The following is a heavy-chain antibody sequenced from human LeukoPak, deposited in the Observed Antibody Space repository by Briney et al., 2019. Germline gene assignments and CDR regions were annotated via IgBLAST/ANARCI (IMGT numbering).Heavy chain of an antibody. D-gene: IGHD3-3*01. J-gene: IGHJ4*02. CDR3: ARLPLFWVRFLEWFDDY. Sequence: ASVKVSCKASAYTFTSYGISWVRQAPGQGLEWMGWISAYNGNTNYAQKLQGRVTMTTDTSTSTAYMELRSLSSDDTAVYYCARLPLFWVRFLEWFDDYWGQGTLVTVSS. CDR2: ISAYNGNT. V-gene: IGHV1-18*01. CDR1: AYTFTSYG.